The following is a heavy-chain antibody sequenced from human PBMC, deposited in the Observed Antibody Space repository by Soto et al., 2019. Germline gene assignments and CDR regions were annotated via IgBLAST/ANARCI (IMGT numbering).Heavy chain of an antibody. V-gene: IGHV3-66*01. Sequence: EVQLVESGGGLGQPGGSLRLSCAASGFIVSANYMSWVRQAPGRGLEWVSIIYSGGSTYYADSVKGRFTISRDSSKNTLYLQMNSLRDEDSAVYYCARTWFGESMDVWGQGTTVTVSS. D-gene: IGHD3-10*01. CDR3: ARTWFGESMDV. J-gene: IGHJ6*02. CDR1: GFIVSANY. CDR2: IYSGGST.